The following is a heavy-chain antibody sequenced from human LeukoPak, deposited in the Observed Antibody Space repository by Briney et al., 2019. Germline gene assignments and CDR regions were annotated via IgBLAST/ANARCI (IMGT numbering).Heavy chain of an antibody. CDR2: IYYSGST. J-gene: IGHJ3*02. D-gene: IGHD3-22*01. V-gene: IGHV4-59*01. Sequence: SETLSLTCTVSGGSISSYYWSWIRQPPGKGLEWIGYIYYSGSTNYNPSLKSRVTISVDTSKNQFSLKLSSVTAADTAVYYCARADYCDSSGYYYGPPGDDAFDIWGQGTMVTVSS. CDR1: GGSISSYY. CDR3: ARADYCDSSGYYYGPPGDDAFDI.